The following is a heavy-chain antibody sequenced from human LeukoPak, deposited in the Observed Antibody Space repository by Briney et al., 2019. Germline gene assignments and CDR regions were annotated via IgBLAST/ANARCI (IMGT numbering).Heavy chain of an antibody. J-gene: IGHJ4*02. V-gene: IGHV3-23*01. CDR3: AKDSVGVAGPDY. D-gene: IGHD6-19*01. Sequence: SGGSLRLSCAASGFTFSAFAMSWVRQAPGKGLEWVSAISGSGSGTYYADSVKGRFTISRDNSENTLYLQVNSLRAEDTAVYYCAKDSVGVAGPDYWGQGTLVAVSS. CDR2: ISGSGSGT. CDR1: GFTFSAFA.